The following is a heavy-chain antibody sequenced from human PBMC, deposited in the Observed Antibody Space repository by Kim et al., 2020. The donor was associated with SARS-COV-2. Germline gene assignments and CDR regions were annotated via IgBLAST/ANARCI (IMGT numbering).Heavy chain of an antibody. CDR3: AKGRWLQKKIPEAPGAFDI. D-gene: IGHD5-12*01. CDR1: GFTFSSYA. J-gene: IGHJ3*02. V-gene: IGHV3-23*03. Sequence: GGSLRLSCAASGFTFSSYAMSWVRQAPGKGLEWVSVIYSGGSSTYYADSVKDRFTISRDNSKNTLYLQMNSLRAEDTAVYYCAKGRWLQKKIPEAPGAFDIWGQGTMVTVSS. CDR2: IYSGGSST.